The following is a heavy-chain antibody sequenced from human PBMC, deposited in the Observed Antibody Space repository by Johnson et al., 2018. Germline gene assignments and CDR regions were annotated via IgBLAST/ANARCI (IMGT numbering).Heavy chain of an antibody. CDR3: ARDSCAYSSSCQKVAFDI. Sequence: QVQLVQSGGGVVQPGRSLRLSCAASRFIFSYYGMHWVRQAPGKGLEWVAVISYDGSNKYYADSVKGRFTISRDNSKNTLYLQMNSLRAEDTAVYYCARDSCAYSSSCQKVAFDIWGQGTMVTVSS. CDR2: ISYDGSNK. V-gene: IGHV3-30*03. D-gene: IGHD6-13*01. J-gene: IGHJ3*02. CDR1: RFIFSYYG.